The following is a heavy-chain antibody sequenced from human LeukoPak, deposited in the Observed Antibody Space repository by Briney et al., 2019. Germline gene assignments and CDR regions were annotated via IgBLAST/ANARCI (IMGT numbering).Heavy chain of an antibody. J-gene: IGHJ5*02. D-gene: IGHD2-2*01. CDR3: ARASRYCSSTSCYGDPEFDP. V-gene: IGHV4-39*07. Sequence: SETLSLTCTVSGGSISSSSYYWGWIRQPPGKGLEWIGSIYYSGSTYYNPSLKSRVTISVDTSKNQFSLKLSSVTAADTAVYYCARASRYCSSTSCYGDPEFDPWGQGTLVTVSS. CDR2: IYYSGST. CDR1: GGSISSSSYY.